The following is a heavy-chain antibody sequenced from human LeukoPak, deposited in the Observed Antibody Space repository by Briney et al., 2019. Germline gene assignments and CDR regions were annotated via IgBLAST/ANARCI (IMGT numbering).Heavy chain of an antibody. CDR1: GDSVSSNSAA. CDR2: TYYRSKWYN. CDR3: ARDAVSGYQLLDYYYYGMDV. V-gene: IGHV6-1*01. J-gene: IGHJ6*02. Sequence: SRTLSLTCAISGDSVSSNSAAWNWIRQSPSRGLEWLGRTYYRSKWYNDYAVSVKSRITINPDTSKNQFSLQLNSVTPEDTAVYYCARDAVSGYQLLDYYYYGMDVWGQGTTVTVSS. D-gene: IGHD2-2*01.